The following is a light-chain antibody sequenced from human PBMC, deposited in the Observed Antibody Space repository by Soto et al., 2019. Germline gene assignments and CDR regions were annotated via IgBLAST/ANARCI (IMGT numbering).Light chain of an antibody. CDR1: QSSTNY. CDR3: QQSQNMPFT. Sequence: DIQMTQSPSSLSASVGDRVTITCRASQSSTNYLNWYQHKRGKAPKLLVYAASSLKTGVPSRFSGSGSGTDFTPTISSLQPEDFATYFCQQSQNMPFTFGPGTKVDIK. V-gene: IGKV1-39*01. CDR2: AAS. J-gene: IGKJ3*01.